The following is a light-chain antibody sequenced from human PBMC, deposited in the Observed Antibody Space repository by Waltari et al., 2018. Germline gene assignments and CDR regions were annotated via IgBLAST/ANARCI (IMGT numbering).Light chain of an antibody. CDR1: SSDVGSHDFNL. CDR3: CSYAGSDTWV. Sequence: QSALTQPASVSGSPGQSITISCPGTSSDVGSHDFNLVPWYQQHPGKAPKLMIYEGNKRPSGVSSRFSGSKSGNTASLTISGLQAEDEADYYCCSYAGSDTWVFGGGTKLTVL. CDR2: EGN. V-gene: IGLV2-23*01. J-gene: IGLJ3*02.